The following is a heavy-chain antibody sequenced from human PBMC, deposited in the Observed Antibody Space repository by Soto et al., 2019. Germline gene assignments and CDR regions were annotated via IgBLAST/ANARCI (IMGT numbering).Heavy chain of an antibody. Sequence: QVQLVQSGAEVKKPGSSVKVSCKASGGTFSSYAISWVRQAPGQGLEWMGGIIPIFGTANYAQKFQGRVTITADEYTSTAYMELCSLRSEDTAVYYCARDWVASDTPYYFDYWGQGTLVTVSS. CDR2: IIPIFGTA. V-gene: IGHV1-69*01. J-gene: IGHJ4*02. D-gene: IGHD2-15*01. CDR3: ARDWVASDTPYYFDY. CDR1: GGTFSSYA.